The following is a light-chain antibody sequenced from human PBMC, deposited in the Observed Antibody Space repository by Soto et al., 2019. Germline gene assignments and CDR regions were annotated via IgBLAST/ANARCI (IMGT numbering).Light chain of an antibody. CDR2: GGS. CDR1: QAINSY. CDR3: PHLIFFSLT. V-gene: IGKV1-9*01. J-gene: IGKJ4*01. Sequence: IQLNQSPSSLSASVGDRVTITCRASQAINSYLAWYQQEPGKAPKLLIYGGSTLQSGVPSRFSGSGSWTDFTLTFSSLQSEDFATYYCPHLIFFSLTFGRGTKVDI.